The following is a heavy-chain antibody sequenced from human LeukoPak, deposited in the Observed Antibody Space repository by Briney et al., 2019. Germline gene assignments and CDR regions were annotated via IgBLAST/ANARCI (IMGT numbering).Heavy chain of an antibody. CDR2: ISWNSGSI. V-gene: IGHV3-9*01. CDR3: AKDKHYYGSGTICD. Sequence: GGSLRLSCAASGFTFSSYAMSWVRQAPGKGLEWVSGISWNSGSIGYADSVKGRFTISRDNAKNSLYLQMNSLRAEDTALYYCAKDKHYYGSGTICDWGQGTLVTVSS. CDR1: GFTFSSYA. J-gene: IGHJ4*02. D-gene: IGHD3-10*01.